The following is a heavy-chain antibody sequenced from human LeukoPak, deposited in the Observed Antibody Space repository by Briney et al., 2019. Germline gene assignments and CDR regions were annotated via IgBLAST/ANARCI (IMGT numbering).Heavy chain of an antibody. V-gene: IGHV4-61*01. J-gene: IGHJ6*03. CDR3: ARAPQYYDSSGYYYYYMDV. CDR1: GDSIGSSTYY. CDR2: IYYSGST. D-gene: IGHD3-22*01. Sequence: SETLSLTCTVSGDSIGSSTYYWSWIRQPPGKGLEWIGYIYYSGSTNYNPSLKSRVTLSVDTSKNQFSLNLSSVTAADTAVYYCARAPQYYDSSGYYYYYMDVWGKGTTVTVSS.